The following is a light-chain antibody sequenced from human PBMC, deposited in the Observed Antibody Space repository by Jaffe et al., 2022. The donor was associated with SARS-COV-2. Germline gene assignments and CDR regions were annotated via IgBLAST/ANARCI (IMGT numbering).Light chain of an antibody. CDR3: CSYAGTGSWV. CDR2: EGG. Sequence: QSALTQPASVSGSPGQSITISCTGTNSDVGIYDLVSWYQQHPGKAPKLIIYEGGKRPSGVSSRFSDSKSGNTASLTISGLQAEDEADYYCCSYAGTGSWVFGGGTKLTVL. V-gene: IGLV2-23*01. J-gene: IGLJ3*02. CDR1: NSDVGIYDL.